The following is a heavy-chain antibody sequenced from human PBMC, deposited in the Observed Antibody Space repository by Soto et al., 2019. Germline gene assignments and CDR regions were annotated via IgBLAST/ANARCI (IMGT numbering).Heavy chain of an antibody. CDR3: SRRLEV. J-gene: IGHJ6*02. CDR1: GFTFSDSW. Sequence: EVQLLESGGDLVQPGGSLRLSCLASGFTFSDSWMDWVRQTPGKGLEWVANIGQAGTGRYYVDSVRGRFTISRDNAKNSVDLQMTTLRAEDTAVYYCSRRLEVWGQGTAVTVSS. CDR2: IGQAGTGR. V-gene: IGHV3-7*03.